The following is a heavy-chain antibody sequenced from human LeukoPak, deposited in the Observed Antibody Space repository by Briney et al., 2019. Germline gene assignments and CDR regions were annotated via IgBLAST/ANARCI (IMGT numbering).Heavy chain of an antibody. Sequence: ESGPTLVNPTQTLTLTCTFSGFSLSTSGVGVGWIRRPPGKALEWLALIYWDDDKRYSPSLKSRLTITKDTSKNQVVLTMTNMDPVDTATYYCAHLTYYDFWSGANHYYYYYMDVWGKGTTVTVSS. D-gene: IGHD3-3*01. CDR1: GFSLSTSGVG. CDR3: AHLTYYDFWSGANHYYYYYMDV. J-gene: IGHJ6*03. CDR2: IYWDDDK. V-gene: IGHV2-5*02.